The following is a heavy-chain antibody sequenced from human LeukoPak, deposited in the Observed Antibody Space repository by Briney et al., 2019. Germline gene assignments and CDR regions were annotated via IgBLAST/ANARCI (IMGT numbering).Heavy chain of an antibody. V-gene: IGHV3-64*01. J-gene: IGHJ6*02. Sequence: PGGSLRLSCAASGFTFSSYAMHWVRQAPGKGLEYVSAISSNGGSTYYANSVKGRFTISRDNSKNTLYLQMGSLRAEDMAVYYCATAAYRYCSGGSCYSDYYYYGMDVWGQGTTVTVSS. CDR1: GFTFSSYA. D-gene: IGHD2-15*01. CDR2: ISSNGGST. CDR3: ATAAYRYCSGGSCYSDYYYYGMDV.